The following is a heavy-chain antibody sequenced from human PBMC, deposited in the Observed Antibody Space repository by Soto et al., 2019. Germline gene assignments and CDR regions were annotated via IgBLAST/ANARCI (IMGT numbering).Heavy chain of an antibody. D-gene: IGHD6-13*01. V-gene: IGHV4-59*01. CDR2: IYYSGST. J-gene: IGHJ6*02. CDR3: ARGDSSSWYKGGSYLYYYYGMDV. Sequence: SETLSLTCTVSGGSISSYYWSWIRQPPGKGLEWIGYIYYSGSTNYNPSLKSRVTISVDTSKNQFSLKLSSVTAADTAVYYCARGDSSSWYKGGSYLYYYYGMDVWGQGTTVTVSS. CDR1: GGSISSYY.